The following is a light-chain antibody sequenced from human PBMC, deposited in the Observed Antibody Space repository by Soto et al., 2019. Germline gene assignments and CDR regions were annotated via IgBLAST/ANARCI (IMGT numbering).Light chain of an antibody. CDR1: SSDIGSYDL. J-gene: IGLJ3*02. Sequence: QSALTQPASVSGSPGQSITISCTGTSSDIGSYDLVSWYRQHPGKAPKLIIYEVNKRPSGVSNRFFASKSGNTASLTISGLQAEDEADYYCRSFAGSPWVFGGGTKVTVL. CDR2: EVN. V-gene: IGLV2-23*02. CDR3: RSFAGSPWV.